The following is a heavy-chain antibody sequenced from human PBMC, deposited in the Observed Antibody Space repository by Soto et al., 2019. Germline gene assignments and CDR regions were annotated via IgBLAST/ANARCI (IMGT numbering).Heavy chain of an antibody. CDR2: IYYSGST. Sequence: SETLSLTCTVSGGSVSSGSYYWSWIRQPPGKGLEWIGYIYYSGSTNYNPSLKSRVTISVDTSKNQFSLKLSSVTAADTAVYYCARDQGSSGCFDYWGQGTLVTVSS. D-gene: IGHD6-19*01. V-gene: IGHV4-61*01. CDR3: ARDQGSSGCFDY. J-gene: IGHJ4*02. CDR1: GGSVSSGSYY.